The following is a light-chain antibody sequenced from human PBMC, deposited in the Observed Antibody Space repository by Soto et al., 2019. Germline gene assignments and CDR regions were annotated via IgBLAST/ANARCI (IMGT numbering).Light chain of an antibody. CDR3: CSYTSSSTRV. V-gene: IGLV2-14*01. Sequence: SVLTQPASVSGSPGQSITISCTGTSSDVGGYNYVSWYQQHPGKAPKLMIYDVSNRPSGVSNRFSGSKSGNTASLTISGLQAEDEADYYCCSYTSSSTRVFGTGTKVTVL. J-gene: IGLJ1*01. CDR1: SSDVGGYNY. CDR2: DVS.